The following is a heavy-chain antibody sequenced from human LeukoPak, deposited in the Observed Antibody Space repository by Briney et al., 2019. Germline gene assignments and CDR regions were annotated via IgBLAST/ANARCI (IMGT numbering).Heavy chain of an antibody. J-gene: IGHJ3*01. D-gene: IGHD3-22*01. CDR2: INTNSGGT. CDR3: ARGNYFDSSGVDAFDP. V-gene: IGHV1-2*06. Sequence: ASVTVSCKASGYSFTVYYMHWVRQAPGQGLELMGRINTNSGGTDYGQKFRGRVTMTRDTSTNTAYLDVRRLRSDDTATYYCARGNYFDSSGVDAFDPWGQGTEVTVSS. CDR1: GYSFTVYY.